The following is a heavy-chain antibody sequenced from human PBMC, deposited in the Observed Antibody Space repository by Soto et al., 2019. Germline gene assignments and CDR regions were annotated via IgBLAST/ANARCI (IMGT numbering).Heavy chain of an antibody. Sequence: GGSLRLSCAASGFTFNDYYMSWIRQAPGKGLEWVSYIDFTSNSIYYADSVKGRFTISRDNAKNSLYLQMNSLRAEDTAVYYCARDIEPPGLFFDYWGQGTLVTVSS. CDR3: ARDIEPPGLFFDY. CDR1: GFTFNDYY. CDR2: IDFTSNSI. D-gene: IGHD6-13*01. J-gene: IGHJ4*02. V-gene: IGHV3-11*01.